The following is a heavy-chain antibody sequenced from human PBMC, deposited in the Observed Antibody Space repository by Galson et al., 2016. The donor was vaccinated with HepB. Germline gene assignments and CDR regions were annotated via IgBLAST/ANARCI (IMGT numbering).Heavy chain of an antibody. CDR3: ARDPMATRYYYYGMDV. D-gene: IGHD5-24*01. Sequence: SLRLSCAASGFTLSSCPMSWVRQAPGKGLEWVSVIYSGGSTYYADSVKGRFTISRDNSKNTLYLQVNSLRAEDTAVYYCARDPMATRYYYYGMDVWGQGTTVTVSS. CDR1: GFTLSSCP. V-gene: IGHV3-53*01. J-gene: IGHJ6*02. CDR2: IYSGGST.